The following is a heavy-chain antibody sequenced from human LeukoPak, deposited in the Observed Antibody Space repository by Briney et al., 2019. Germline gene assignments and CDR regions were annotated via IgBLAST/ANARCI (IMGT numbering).Heavy chain of an antibody. CDR3: ARGYYSDGSGYFLDY. CDR1: DGSITSDGYS. V-gene: IGHV4-30-2*01. Sequence: PSQTLSLTCAVSDGSITSDGYSWGWIRQPPGKGLEWIGCIYYTGSTYYNPSLKSRVTLSVDRSKNQFSLKLSSVTAADTAVYYCARGYYSDGSGYFLDYWGQGTLVTVSS. CDR2: IYYTGST. D-gene: IGHD3-22*01. J-gene: IGHJ4*02.